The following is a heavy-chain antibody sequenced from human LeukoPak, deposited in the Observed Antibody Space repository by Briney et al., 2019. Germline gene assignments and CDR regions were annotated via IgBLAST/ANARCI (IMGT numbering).Heavy chain of an antibody. CDR3: ARSIAVAGGTAYYFDY. CDR2: IYYSGST. V-gene: IGHV4-59*01. D-gene: IGHD6-19*01. J-gene: IGHJ4*02. CDR1: GASISSYY. Sequence: PSETLSLTCTVSGASISSYYWSWIRQPPGKGLEWIGFIYYSGSTNYNPSLKSRVTISVDTSNNQFSLKLSSVTAADAAVYYCARSIAVAGGTAYYFDYWGQGTLVTVSS.